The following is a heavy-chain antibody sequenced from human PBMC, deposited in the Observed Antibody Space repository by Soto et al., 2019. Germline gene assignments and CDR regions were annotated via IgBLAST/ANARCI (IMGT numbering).Heavy chain of an antibody. D-gene: IGHD4-17*01. J-gene: IGHJ4*02. Sequence: QVQLQESGPGLVKPSQNLSLTCTVSGGSISSGGYYWSWIRQHPGKGLEWIGYIYYSGSTYYNPSLKSRVTISVDTSKNQFSLKLSSVTAADTAVYYCARDTYGDYAYFDYWGQGTLVTVSS. CDR3: ARDTYGDYAYFDY. V-gene: IGHV4-31*03. CDR2: IYYSGST. CDR1: GGSISSGGYY.